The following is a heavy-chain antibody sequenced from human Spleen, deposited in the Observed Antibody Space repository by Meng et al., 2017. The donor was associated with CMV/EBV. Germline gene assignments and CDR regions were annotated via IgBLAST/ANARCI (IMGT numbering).Heavy chain of an antibody. CDR2: IIPILGIA. Sequence: FSSYAISWVRQAPGQGLEWMGGIIPILGIANYAQKFQGRVTITADKSTSTAYMELSSLRSEDTAVYYCARKNRYYYGSGSYYGNWFDPWGQGTLVTVSS. CDR3: ARKNRYYYGSGSYYGNWFDP. V-gene: IGHV1-69*10. J-gene: IGHJ5*02. D-gene: IGHD3-10*01. CDR1: FSSYA.